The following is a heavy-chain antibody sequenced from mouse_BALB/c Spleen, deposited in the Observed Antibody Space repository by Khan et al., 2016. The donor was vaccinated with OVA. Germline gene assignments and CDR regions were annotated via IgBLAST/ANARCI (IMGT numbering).Heavy chain of an antibody. CDR3: ARVDGGDFDY. J-gene: IGHJ2*01. D-gene: IGHD2-3*01. CDR2: ISYSGNT. Sequence: EVQLQESGPGLVKPSQSLSLICTVTGFSITSDYARNWIRQFPGNKLEWMGFISYSGNTKYNPSLKSRTTITRDTSKNQFFLQLNSVTAEDTATYYCARVDGGDFDYWGHGTTLTVSS. CDR1: GFSITSDYA. V-gene: IGHV3-2*02.